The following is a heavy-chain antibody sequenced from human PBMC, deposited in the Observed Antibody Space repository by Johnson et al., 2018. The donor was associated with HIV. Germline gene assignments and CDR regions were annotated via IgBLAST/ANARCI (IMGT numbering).Heavy chain of an antibody. Sequence: VQLVESGGGVVQPGGSLRLSCAASGFTFSSYGMHWVRQAPGKGLAWVAFIRYDGSNKYYADSVTCRFTISRDNSKNTLYLLMKSLRTEDTAVYYFAKPPSMGADAFDIWGQGTMVTVSS. CDR3: AKPPSMGADAFDI. V-gene: IGHV3-30*02. CDR2: IRYDGSNK. J-gene: IGHJ3*02. CDR1: GFTFSSYG. D-gene: IGHD3-16*01.